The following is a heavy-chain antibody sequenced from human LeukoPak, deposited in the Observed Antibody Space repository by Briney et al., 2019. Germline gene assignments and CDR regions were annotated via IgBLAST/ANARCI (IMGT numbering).Heavy chain of an antibody. Sequence: SETLSLTCAVYGGSFSGYYWSWIRQPPGKGLEWSGEINHSGSTNYNPSLKSRVTISVDTSKNQFSLKLSSVTAADTAVYYCARGGGYCSSTSCYNRLDPWGQGTLVTVSS. J-gene: IGHJ5*02. CDR1: GGSFSGYY. D-gene: IGHD2-2*01. CDR2: INHSGST. CDR3: ARGGGYCSSTSCYNRLDP. V-gene: IGHV4-34*01.